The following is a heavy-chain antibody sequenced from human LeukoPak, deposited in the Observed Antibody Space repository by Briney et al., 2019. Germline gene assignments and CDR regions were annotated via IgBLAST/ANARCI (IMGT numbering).Heavy chain of an antibody. CDR2: IYYSGST. Sequence: PSETLSLTCTVSDDSISSYYWSWIRQPPGKGLEWIGYIYYSGSTNYNPSLKSRVTISVDTSKNQFSLKLSSVTAADTAVYYCARAPQCGASAACHDLIYFDYWGQGTLVTVSS. J-gene: IGHJ4*02. CDR3: ARAPQCGASAACHDLIYFDY. CDR1: DDSISSYY. D-gene: IGHD6-19*01. V-gene: IGHV4-59*01.